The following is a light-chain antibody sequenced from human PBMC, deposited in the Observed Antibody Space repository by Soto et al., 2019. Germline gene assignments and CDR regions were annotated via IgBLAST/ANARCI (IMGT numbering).Light chain of an antibody. CDR2: DNN. CDR1: SSNIGNNY. CDR3: GTWDSSLSASYV. Sequence: QSVLTQPPSVSAAPGQKVTISCSGSSSNIGNNYVSSYQQLPGTAPKLLIYDNNKRPSGIPDRFSCSKSGTSATLGITGLQTGDEADYYCGTWDSSLSASYVFGTGTKLTVL. V-gene: IGLV1-51*01. J-gene: IGLJ1*01.